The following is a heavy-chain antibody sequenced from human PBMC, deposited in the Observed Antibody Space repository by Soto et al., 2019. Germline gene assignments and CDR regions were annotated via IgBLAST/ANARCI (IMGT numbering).Heavy chain of an antibody. CDR2: FSGRSGDT. CDR3: ARDSSAWPNYFDS. V-gene: IGHV3-23*01. CDR1: GFSISTHA. J-gene: IGHJ4*02. D-gene: IGHD6-19*01. Sequence: XGSLGLSCVASGFSISTHALTWVRQAPGKGLEWVSSFSGRSGDTYYAASVKGRFTISGDSSKNTVILQMNNLRADDTALYYCARDSSAWPNYFDSWGQGIQVTVSS.